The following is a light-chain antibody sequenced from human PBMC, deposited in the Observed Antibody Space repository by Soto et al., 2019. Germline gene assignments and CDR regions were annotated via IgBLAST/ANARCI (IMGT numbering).Light chain of an antibody. V-gene: IGLV1-40*01. CDR2: GNN. CDR3: QSYDSGLSGSV. CDR1: DSNIGENFD. J-gene: IGLJ3*02. Sequence: SVLTQPPSVSVAPGQRVTISCTGSDSNIGENFDIHWYQQLPGTALKLLIYGNNNRPSGVPDRFSASRSGTSASLAITGLQAEDEADYYCQSYDSGLSGSVFGGGTKLTVL.